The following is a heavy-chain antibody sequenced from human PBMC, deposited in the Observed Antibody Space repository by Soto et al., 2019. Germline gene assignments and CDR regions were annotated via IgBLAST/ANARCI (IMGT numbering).Heavy chain of an antibody. CDR2: INIAGSST. Sequence: EVQLVESGGGLVQPGGSLRLSCAASGFTLSSYWMHWVRQAPGKGLVWISRINIAGSSTSYADSVKGRFTISRDNAKNTLYLQVNSLRAEDTAVYYCARSRDGYNFVGDCWGQGTLVTVSS. V-gene: IGHV3-74*01. CDR1: GFTLSSYW. CDR3: ARSRDGYNFVGDC. J-gene: IGHJ4*02. D-gene: IGHD5-12*01.